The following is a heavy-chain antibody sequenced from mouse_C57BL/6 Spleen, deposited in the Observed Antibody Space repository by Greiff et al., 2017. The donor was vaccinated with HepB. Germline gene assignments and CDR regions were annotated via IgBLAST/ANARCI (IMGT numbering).Heavy chain of an antibody. Sequence: VQLQQSGAELVRPGASVTLSCKASGYTFTDYEMHWVKQTPVHGLEWIGAIDPETGGTAYNQKFKGKAILTADKSSSTAYMELRSLTSEDSAVYYCTRSTMTYFDYWGQSTTLTVSS. CDR3: TRSTMTYFDY. V-gene: IGHV1-15*01. CDR2: IDPETGGT. D-gene: IGHD2-4*01. J-gene: IGHJ2*01. CDR1: GYTFTDYE.